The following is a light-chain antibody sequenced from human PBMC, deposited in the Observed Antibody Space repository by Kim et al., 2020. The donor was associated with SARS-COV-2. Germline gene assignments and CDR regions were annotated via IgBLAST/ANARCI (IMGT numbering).Light chain of an antibody. Sequence: EVVLTQSPDTLSLSPGERATLSCRTSQSVGSDYLAWYQQKPGQAPRLLIYGTSSRATGIPDRFGGSGSGTDFTLTISRLEPEDFAVFYCQQYDTSPWSFGQGTKVEIK. CDR1: QSVGSDY. J-gene: IGKJ1*01. CDR3: QQYDTSPWS. V-gene: IGKV3-20*01. CDR2: GTS.